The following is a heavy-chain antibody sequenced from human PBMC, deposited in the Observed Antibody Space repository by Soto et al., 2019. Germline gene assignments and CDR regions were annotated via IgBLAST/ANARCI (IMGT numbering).Heavy chain of an antibody. Sequence: PSETLSLTCTVSGDSIRSPTFYWGWIRQSPGKGLEWIGSVYYTGTINHNPSLKSRVTISVDTSKNQFSLRVSSVTATDTALYYCARNRLGYFDYWRQGTLVTVSS. CDR1: GDSIRSPTFY. CDR3: ARNRLGYFDY. CDR2: VYYTGTI. V-gene: IGHV4-39*01. J-gene: IGHJ4*02.